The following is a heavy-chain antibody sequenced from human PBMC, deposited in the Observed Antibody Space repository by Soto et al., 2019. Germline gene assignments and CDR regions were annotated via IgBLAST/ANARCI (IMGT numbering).Heavy chain of an antibody. V-gene: IGHV1-2*04. CDR1: GYTFTGYY. Sequence: ASVKVSCKASGYTFTGYYMHWVRQAPGQGLEWMGWINPNSGGTNYAQKFQGWVTMTRDTSISTAYMELSRLRSDDTAVYYCAVIAVAGTTVSAFGIWGQGTMVTVSS. CDR2: INPNSGGT. CDR3: AVIAVAGTTVSAFGI. J-gene: IGHJ3*02. D-gene: IGHD6-19*01.